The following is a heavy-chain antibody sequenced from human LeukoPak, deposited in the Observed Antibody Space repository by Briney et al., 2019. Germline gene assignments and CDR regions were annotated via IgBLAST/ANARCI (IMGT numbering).Heavy chain of an antibody. D-gene: IGHD3-10*01. CDR1: GGSISSYY. V-gene: IGHV4-4*09. Sequence: SETLSLTCTVSGGSISSYYWSWIRQPPGKGLEWIGYIYTSGSTNYNPSLKSRVTISVDTSKYQFSLKLSSVAAADTAVYYCARHGSRHIGGYYFDYWGQGTLVTVSS. CDR2: IYTSGST. CDR3: ARHGSRHIGGYYFDY. J-gene: IGHJ4*02.